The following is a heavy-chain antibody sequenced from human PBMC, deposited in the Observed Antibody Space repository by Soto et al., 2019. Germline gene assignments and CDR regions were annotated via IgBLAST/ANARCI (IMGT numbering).Heavy chain of an antibody. J-gene: IGHJ6*02. V-gene: IGHV3-21*01. Sequence: EVQLVESGGGLVKPGGSLRLSCAASGFTFCSYSMNWLRQAPGKGLEWVSSISSSSFSINYADSVKGRFSISRYNAQNSLHLQMNNFRDEDTAVYYCARNESSNIYGMDVWGQGTTVTVSS. CDR1: GFTFCSYS. CDR2: ISSSSFSI. CDR3: ARNESSNIYGMDV. D-gene: IGHD6-6*01.